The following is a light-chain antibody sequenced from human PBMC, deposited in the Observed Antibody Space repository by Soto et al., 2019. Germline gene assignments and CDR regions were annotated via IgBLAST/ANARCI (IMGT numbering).Light chain of an antibody. CDR3: QQYNNYIT. V-gene: IGKV3-15*01. CDR1: QSISTN. J-gene: IGKJ5*01. Sequence: EIVMTQSPATLSVSPGERATLSCGASQSISTNLAWYQHKPGQAPRLLIYGASTRATGIPARFSRSGSGTEFTLTINSLQSEDFAVYYCQQYNNYITFGQGTRLEIK. CDR2: GAS.